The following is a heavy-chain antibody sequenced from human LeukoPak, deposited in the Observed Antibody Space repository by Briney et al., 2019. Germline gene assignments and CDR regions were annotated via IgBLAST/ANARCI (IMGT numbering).Heavy chain of an antibody. CDR3: ALAVAATR. CDR2: ISSSSTI. CDR1: GFTFSSYS. Sequence: GGSLRLSCAASGFTFSSYSMNWVRQAPGKGLEWVSYISSSSTIYYADSVKGRFTISRDNAKNSLYLQMNSPRAEDTAVYYCALAVAATRWGQGTLVTVSS. V-gene: IGHV3-48*04. J-gene: IGHJ4*02. D-gene: IGHD6-19*01.